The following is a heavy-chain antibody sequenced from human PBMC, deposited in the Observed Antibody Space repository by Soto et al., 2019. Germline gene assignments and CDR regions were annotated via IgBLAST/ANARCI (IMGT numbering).Heavy chain of an antibody. CDR1: GGSIRSSSYY. J-gene: IGHJ6*02. V-gene: IGHV4-39*01. CDR2: IYYSGTT. CDR3: ARHGHGGSWYHYYYHGMDV. Sequence: QLQLQESGPGLVKPSETLSLTCTVSGGSIRSSSYYWGWIRQPPGKGLEGIGRIYYSGTTYYNPSLKGRVNISVDTSKSQFSLMLSSVTAADTAVYYCARHGHGGSWYHYYYHGMDVWGQGTTVTVSS. D-gene: IGHD6-13*01.